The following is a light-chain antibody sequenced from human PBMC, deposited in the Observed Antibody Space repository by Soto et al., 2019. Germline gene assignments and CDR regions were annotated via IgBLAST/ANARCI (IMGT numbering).Light chain of an antibody. CDR3: SSYTSDFTII. V-gene: IGLV2-14*03. CDR1: ISDVGGYQY. Sequence: QSVLTQPASVSGSPGQSITISCTGTISDVGGYQYVSWFQQHPGKAPKLMIYDVSDRPSGVSSRFSGSKSGHTASLTISGLQSEDEADYYCSSYTSDFTIIFGGGTKLTVL. J-gene: IGLJ2*01. CDR2: DVS.